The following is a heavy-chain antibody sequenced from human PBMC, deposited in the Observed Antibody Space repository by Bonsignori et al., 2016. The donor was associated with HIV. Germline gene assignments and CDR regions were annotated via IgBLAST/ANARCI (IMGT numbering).Heavy chain of an antibody. CDR3: ARESSSGWYANFDY. CDR2: ISSSSSTI. V-gene: IGHV3-48*02. D-gene: IGHD6-19*01. Sequence: VRQAPGKGLEWVSYISSSSSTIYYADSVKGRFTISRDNAKNSLYLQMNSLRDEDTAVYYCARESSSGWYANFDYWGQGTLVTVSS. J-gene: IGHJ4*02.